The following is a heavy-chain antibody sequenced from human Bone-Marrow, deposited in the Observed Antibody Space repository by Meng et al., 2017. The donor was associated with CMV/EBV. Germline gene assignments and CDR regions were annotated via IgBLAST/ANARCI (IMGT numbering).Heavy chain of an antibody. D-gene: IGHD6-6*01. CDR1: GYTFTGYY. Sequence: ASVKVSCKASGYTFTGYYMHWVRQAPGQGLEWMGWINPNSGGTNYAQKFQGRVTMTRDTSINTAYMELSRLRSDDTAVYYCARDQGSSSATYGMDVWGQGTTVTVSS. V-gene: IGHV1-2*02. CDR2: INPNSGGT. CDR3: ARDQGSSSATYGMDV. J-gene: IGHJ6*02.